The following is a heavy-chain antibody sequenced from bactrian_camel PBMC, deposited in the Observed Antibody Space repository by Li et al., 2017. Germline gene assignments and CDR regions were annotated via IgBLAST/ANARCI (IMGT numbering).Heavy chain of an antibody. CDR1: GFAVTNYA. CDR3: AADIRTVVADY. J-gene: IGHJ4*01. V-gene: IGHV3S7*01. CDR2: ISSDGRNT. D-gene: IGHD6*01. Sequence: HVQLVESGGGLVQPGGSLRLSCVASGFAVTNYAMSWVRLAPGKGLEWVTSISSDGRNTYYADSVKGRFTISRDNAKNTVYLQMNSLKPEDTAVYYCAADIRTVVADYWGQGTQVTVS.